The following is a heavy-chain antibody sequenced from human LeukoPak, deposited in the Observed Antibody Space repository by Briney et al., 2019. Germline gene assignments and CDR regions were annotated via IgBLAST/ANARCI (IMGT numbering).Heavy chain of an antibody. D-gene: IGHD1-7*01. CDR3: ARWGDHGTRDAFDI. CDR2: ISSSGSTI. CDR1: GFTFSDYY. V-gene: IGHV3-11*04. Sequence: GGSLRLSCAASGFTFSDYYMSRIRQAPGKGLEWVSYISSSGSTIYYADSVKGRFTISRDNAKNSLYLQMNSLRAEDTAVYYCARWGDHGTRDAFDIWGQGTMVTVSS. J-gene: IGHJ3*02.